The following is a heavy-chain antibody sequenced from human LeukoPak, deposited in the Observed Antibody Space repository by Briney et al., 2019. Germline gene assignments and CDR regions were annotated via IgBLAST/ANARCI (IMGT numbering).Heavy chain of an antibody. CDR2: IYTSGST. J-gene: IGHJ4*02. V-gene: IGHV4-59*01. Sequence: SETLSLTCTVSGGSLSRDSWSWIRQPPGKGLEYIGYIYTSGSTNYNPSLKSRVTISVDTSKNQFSLRLSSVTAADTAVYYCARGSPFDYWGQGTLVTVSS. CDR1: GGSLSRDS. CDR3: ARGSPFDY.